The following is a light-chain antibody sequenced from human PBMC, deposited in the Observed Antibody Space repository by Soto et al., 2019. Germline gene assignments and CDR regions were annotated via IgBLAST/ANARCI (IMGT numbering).Light chain of an antibody. CDR3: QQSYSTPVYT. CDR1: QSISSY. Sequence: DIQMTQSPSSLSASVGDRVTITCRASQSISSYLNLYQQKPGKAPKLLIYAASSLQSGVPSRFSGSGSGTDFTHTISSLQPEDFATYYCQQSYSTPVYTFGQGTKLEIK. J-gene: IGKJ2*01. V-gene: IGKV1-39*01. CDR2: AAS.